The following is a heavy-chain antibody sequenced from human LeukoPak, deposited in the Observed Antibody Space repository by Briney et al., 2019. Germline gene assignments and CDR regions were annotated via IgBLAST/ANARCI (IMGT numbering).Heavy chain of an antibody. V-gene: IGHV3-7*01. CDR2: INQDGNIQ. Sequence: PGGSLRLSCAASGFPFSDYWMDWVSQAPGKGMEWVANINQDGNIQYYADSVKGRFTISRNNAKNSLSLQMYSLRAEDTAIYFCSRSLDYLGQGALVTVSS. CDR1: GFPFSDYW. J-gene: IGHJ4*02. CDR3: SRSLDY.